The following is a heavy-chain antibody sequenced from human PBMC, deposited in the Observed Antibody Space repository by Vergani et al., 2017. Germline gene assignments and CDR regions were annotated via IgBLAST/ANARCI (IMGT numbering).Heavy chain of an antibody. J-gene: IGHJ4*02. D-gene: IGHD3-3*01. V-gene: IGHV2-5*02. Sequence: QITLKESGPTLVKPTQTLTLTCTFSGFSLSTSGVGVGWIRQPPGKALEWLALIYWDDDKRYSPSLKSRLTITKDTSKNQVVLTMTNMDPVDTATYYCAHSXTMGDFWSGYKPGNDFDYWGQGTLVTVSS. CDR1: GFSLSTSGVG. CDR2: IYWDDDK. CDR3: AHSXTMGDFWSGYKPGNDFDY.